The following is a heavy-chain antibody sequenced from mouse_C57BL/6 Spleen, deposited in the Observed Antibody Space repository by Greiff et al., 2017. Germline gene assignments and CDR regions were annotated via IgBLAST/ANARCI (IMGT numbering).Heavy chain of an antibody. CDR3: ARSGLGRAMDY. D-gene: IGHD4-1*01. CDR1: GYAFTNYL. CDR2: INPGSGGT. Sequence: QVQLQQSGAELVRPGTSVKVSCKASGYAFTNYLIEWVKQRPGQGLEWIGVINPGSGGTNYNEKFKGKATLTADKSSSTAYMQLSSLTSEDSAVYICARSGLGRAMDYRGQGTSVTVSS. J-gene: IGHJ4*01. V-gene: IGHV1-54*01.